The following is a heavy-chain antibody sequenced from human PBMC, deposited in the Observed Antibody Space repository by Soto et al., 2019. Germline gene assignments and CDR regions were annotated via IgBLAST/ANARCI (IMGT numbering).Heavy chain of an antibody. CDR1: GGTFSSYG. V-gene: IGHV1-69*06. J-gene: IGHJ6*02. CDR2: IIPIFGTA. D-gene: IGHD4-4*01. Sequence: SCKASGGTFSSYGISWVRQAPGQGLEWMGGIIPIFGTANYGQKFQGRVTITADKSTSTAYMELSSLRSEDTAVYYCARHISNFRYYYYAMDVWGQGTTVTVSS. CDR3: ARHISNFRYYYYAMDV.